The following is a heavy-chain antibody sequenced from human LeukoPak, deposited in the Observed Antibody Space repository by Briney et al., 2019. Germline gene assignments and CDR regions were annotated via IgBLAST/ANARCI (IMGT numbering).Heavy chain of an antibody. CDR1: GDSISSYY. J-gene: IGHJ5*02. D-gene: IGHD3-22*01. CDR3: ARTGHYYDSSGSTFWFDP. CDR2: IYYRGST. Sequence: SQTLSLTCTVSGDSISSYYWSWIRQPPGKGLEWIGYIYYRGSTHYNPSLKSRVTISVDTSKNQFSLKLSSVTAADTAVYYCARTGHYYDSSGSTFWFDPWGQGTRVTVSS. V-gene: IGHV4-59*01.